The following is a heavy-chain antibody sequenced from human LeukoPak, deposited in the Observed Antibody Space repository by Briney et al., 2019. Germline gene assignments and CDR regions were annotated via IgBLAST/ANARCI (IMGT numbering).Heavy chain of an antibody. Sequence: QPGGSLRLSCAASGFTFSSYWMHWVRQAPGKGLGWVSRINSDGSSTSYADSVKGRFTISRDNAKNTLYLQMNSLRAEDTAVYYCAKDRDSSSWLTPSCFDYWGQGTLVTVSS. CDR2: INSDGSST. CDR3: AKDRDSSSWLTPSCFDY. J-gene: IGHJ4*02. V-gene: IGHV3-74*01. CDR1: GFTFSSYW. D-gene: IGHD6-13*01.